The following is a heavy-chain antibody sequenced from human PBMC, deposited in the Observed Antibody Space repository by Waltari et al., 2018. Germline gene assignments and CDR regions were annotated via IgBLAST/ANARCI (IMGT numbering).Heavy chain of an antibody. J-gene: IGHJ4*02. D-gene: IGHD3-16*02. CDR3: ASVELSPLLGFDY. Sequence: QVQLVQSGAEVKKPGASVKVSCKASGYTFTGYYMHWVRQAPGQGLEWMGWINPNSDGKNYAQKFQGRVTMTRDTAISTAYMELSRLRSDDTAVYYWASVELSPLLGFDYWGQGTLVTVSS. V-gene: IGHV1-2*02. CDR2: INPNSDGK. CDR1: GYTFTGYY.